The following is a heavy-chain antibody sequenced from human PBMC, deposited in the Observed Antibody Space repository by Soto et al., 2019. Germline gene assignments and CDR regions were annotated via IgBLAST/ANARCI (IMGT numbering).Heavy chain of an antibody. J-gene: IGHJ3*02. Sequence: GGSLRLSCVASGFTFSSYWMSWVRQAPGKGLEWVANIKKDGSEKYYVDSVKGRFTISRDIAKNSLYLQMNRLRAEDTTVYYCARDRAVGATTAFDIWGQGTMVTVSS. V-gene: IGHV3-7*01. CDR3: ARDRAVGATTAFDI. CDR2: IKKDGSEK. D-gene: IGHD1-26*01. CDR1: GFTFSSYW.